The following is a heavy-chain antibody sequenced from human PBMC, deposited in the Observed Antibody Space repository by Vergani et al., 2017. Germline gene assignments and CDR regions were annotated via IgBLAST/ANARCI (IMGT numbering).Heavy chain of an antibody. CDR2: IYYSGST. J-gene: IGHJ3*02. Sequence: QLQLQESGPGLVKPSETLSLTCTVSGGSISSSSYYWGWIRQPPGKGLEWIGSIYYSGSTHYNHSLKSRVHMSVDTSNNQFSLKLSSVTAADTAVYYFSRDRRLWAGGYAFDIWGQGTMVTVSS. D-gene: IGHD4/OR15-4a*01. CDR3: SRDRRLWAGGYAFDI. V-gene: IGHV4-39*07. CDR1: GGSISSSSYY.